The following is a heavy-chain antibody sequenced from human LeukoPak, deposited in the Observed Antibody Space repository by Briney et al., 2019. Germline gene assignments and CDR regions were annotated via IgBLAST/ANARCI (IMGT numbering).Heavy chain of an antibody. V-gene: IGHV4-59*01. D-gene: IGHD5-18*01. CDR2: IYYSGST. J-gene: IGHJ4*02. CDR3: ARARELLRGYSYGYAFDY. CDR1: GGSFSGYY. Sequence: SETLSLTCAVYGGSFSGYYWSWIRQPPGKGLEWIGSIYYSGSTNYNPSLKSRVTISVDTSKNQFSLKLSSVTAADTAVYYCARARELLRGYSYGYAFDYWGQGTLVTVSS.